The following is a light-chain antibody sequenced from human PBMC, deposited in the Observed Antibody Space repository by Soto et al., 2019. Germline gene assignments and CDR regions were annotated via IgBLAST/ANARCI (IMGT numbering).Light chain of an antibody. CDR3: QQRQYLPPIT. Sequence: ENVLTQSPGILSLSPGERATLSCRATQSVTNRYFAWYQQKPGQAPRLLIFGISSRATDIPDRFSGSGSGTDFTLTISRLEPEDCAIYYCQQRQYLPPITFGQGTRLEIK. J-gene: IGKJ5*01. V-gene: IGKV3D-20*02. CDR1: QSVTNRY. CDR2: GIS.